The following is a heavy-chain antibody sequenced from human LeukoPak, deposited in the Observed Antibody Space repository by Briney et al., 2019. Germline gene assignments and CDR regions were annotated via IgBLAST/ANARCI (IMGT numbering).Heavy chain of an antibody. J-gene: IGHJ6*03. CDR3: ARDRRSSGSYTYDKYYHMDV. D-gene: IGHD6-19*01. Sequence: EASVTVSFTASGYTFTIYYMHWVRQAPGQGLEWMGIINPSGGSTSYAQKFQGRVTMTRDMSTSTVYMELSSLRSEDTAVYYCARDRRSSGSYTYDKYYHMDVWGKGTTVTVSS. CDR2: INPSGGST. V-gene: IGHV1-46*01. CDR1: GYTFTIYY.